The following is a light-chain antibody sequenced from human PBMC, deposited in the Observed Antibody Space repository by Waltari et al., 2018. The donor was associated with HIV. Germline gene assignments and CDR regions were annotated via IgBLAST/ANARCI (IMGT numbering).Light chain of an antibody. V-gene: IGLV1-51*01. CDR1: SSNLENNY. CDR2: DNN. Sequence: QSVLTQPPSVSAAPGQKVTISCSGSSSNLENNYVSWYQQLPGTAPKRLMYDNNKRPSGIPDRFSGSKSGTSATLGITGLQTGDEADYFCGTWDTSLSVVVFGGGTKLTVL. J-gene: IGLJ2*01. CDR3: GTWDTSLSVVV.